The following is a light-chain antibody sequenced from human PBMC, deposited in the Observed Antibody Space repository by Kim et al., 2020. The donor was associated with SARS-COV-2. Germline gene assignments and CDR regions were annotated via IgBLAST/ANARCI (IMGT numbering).Light chain of an antibody. CDR1: SIGDKR. CDR2: YDN. CDR3: QVWISPSDWV. Sequence: VAPGKTAPSTCGGNSIGDKRVNWYQRKPGQAPVLVIYYDNDRPSGIPERFSGSNSGNTATLTISGAEAGDEADYYCQVWISPSDWVFGTGTKVTVL. V-gene: IGLV3-21*04. J-gene: IGLJ1*01.